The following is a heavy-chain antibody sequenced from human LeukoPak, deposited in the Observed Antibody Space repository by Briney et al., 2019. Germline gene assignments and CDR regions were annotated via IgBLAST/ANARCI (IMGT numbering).Heavy chain of an antibody. CDR2: IIAGDGNT. J-gene: IGHJ4*02. V-gene: IGHV1-3*01. CDR3: ARDVLGTNDY. Sequence: ASAKVSCKASGGTFSSYAISWVRQAPGQRLEWMGWIIAGDGNTKYSQKFQGRVTITRDTSASTAYMELSSLRSEDTAVYYCARDVLGTNDYWGQGTLVTVSS. D-gene: IGHD1-7*01. CDR1: GGTFSSYA.